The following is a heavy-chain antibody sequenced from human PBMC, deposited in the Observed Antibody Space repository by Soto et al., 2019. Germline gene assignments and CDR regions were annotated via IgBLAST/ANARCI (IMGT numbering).Heavy chain of an antibody. CDR3: ARDSASYSSSSGSYWYFDL. CDR2: ISSGSGTI. Sequence: EVQLVESGGGLVQPGGSLRLSCAASGFTFSSYSMNWVRQAPGKGLEWLSYISSGSGTIYYADSVKGRFTISRDNAKNSLYLQVNSRTDEDTAVYYCARDSASYSSSSGSYWYFDLWGRGTLVTVSS. V-gene: IGHV3-48*02. J-gene: IGHJ2*01. D-gene: IGHD6-6*01. CDR1: GFTFSSYS.